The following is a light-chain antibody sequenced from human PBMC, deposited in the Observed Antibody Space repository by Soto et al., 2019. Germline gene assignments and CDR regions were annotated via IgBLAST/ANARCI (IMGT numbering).Light chain of an antibody. CDR3: SSYTGSRTFV. CDR2: DVN. Sequence: QSVLTQPASVSVSPGQSITISCTGTSSDVGGYDYVSWYQQLPGKAPKLLIYDVNNRPSGVSHRFSGSKSGNTASLTISGLQAEDEADYYCSSYTGSRTFVFGTGTTVTVL. CDR1: SSDVGGYDY. V-gene: IGLV2-14*01. J-gene: IGLJ1*01.